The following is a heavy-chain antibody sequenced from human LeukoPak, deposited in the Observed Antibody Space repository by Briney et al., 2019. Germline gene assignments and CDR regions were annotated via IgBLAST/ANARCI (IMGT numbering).Heavy chain of an antibody. CDR3: ARHCSSTSCYSGFDY. CDR1: GYTFTSYD. D-gene: IGHD2-2*01. J-gene: IGHJ4*02. V-gene: IGHV1-8*01. CDR2: MNPNSGNT. Sequence: ASVKVSCKASGYTFTSYDINWVRQATGQVLEWMGWMNPNSGNTGYAQKFQGRVTMTRNTSISTAYMELGSLRSEDTAVYYCARHCSSTSCYSGFDYWGQGTLVTVSS.